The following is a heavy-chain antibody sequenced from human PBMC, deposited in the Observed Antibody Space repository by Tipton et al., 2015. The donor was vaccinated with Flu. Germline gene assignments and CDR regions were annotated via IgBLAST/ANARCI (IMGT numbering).Heavy chain of an antibody. D-gene: IGHD2-15*01. V-gene: IGHV5-51*01. J-gene: IGHJ2*01. CDR2: IYPGGSYI. Sequence: VQLVQSGAEVKKPGESLRISCQGSGYSLTSYWIAWVRQMPGKGLEWMGIIYPGGSYIRYSPSFQGQVSISADKSVSTAYLQWSSLKASDPAMYFCACRFVVAPCVEEWYFELWGRGALVTVSS. CDR1: GYSLTSYW. CDR3: ACRFVVAPCVEEWYFEL.